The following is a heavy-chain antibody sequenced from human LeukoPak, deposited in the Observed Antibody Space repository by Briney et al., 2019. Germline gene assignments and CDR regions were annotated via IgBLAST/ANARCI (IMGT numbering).Heavy chain of an antibody. CDR2: ISSSGSTI. CDR3: ARGTPLYSSSFDY. V-gene: IGHV3-11*01. J-gene: IGHJ4*02. D-gene: IGHD6-6*01. Sequence: GGSLRLSCAASGFTFSDYYMSWIRQAPGKGLEWVSCISSSGSTIHYADSVKGRFTISRDNAKNSLYLQMNSLRAEDTAVYYCARGTPLYSSSFDYWGQGTLVTVSS. CDR1: GFTFSDYY.